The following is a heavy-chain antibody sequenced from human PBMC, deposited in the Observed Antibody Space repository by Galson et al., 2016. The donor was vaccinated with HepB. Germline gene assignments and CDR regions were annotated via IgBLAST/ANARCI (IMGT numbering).Heavy chain of an antibody. J-gene: IGHJ3*02. D-gene: IGHD6-19*01. Sequence: ETLFLTCTVSGASISDYYLSWIRHPPGKGPVLSGYIAYSGRTNYKPSLQSRVTISGDTSKNQFSLKLSSVTAADAAVYYCAKISLVVYNSCWGGSFDIGGRGTMVTVS. V-gene: IGHV4-59*01. CDR2: IAYSGRT. CDR3: AKISLVVYNSCWGGSFDI. CDR1: GASISDYY.